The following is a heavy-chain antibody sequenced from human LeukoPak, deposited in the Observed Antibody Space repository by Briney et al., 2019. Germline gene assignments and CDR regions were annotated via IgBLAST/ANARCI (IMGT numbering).Heavy chain of an antibody. V-gene: IGHV3-30-3*02. CDR2: ISYDGSNK. Sequence: PGGSLRLSCAASGFTFSGYPIHWVRQAPGKGLEWVAVISYDGSNKYYADSVKGRFTISRDNSKNTLYLQMNSLRAEDTAVYYCAKSSGWYYFDYWGQGTLVTVSS. CDR1: GFTFSGYP. D-gene: IGHD6-19*01. J-gene: IGHJ4*02. CDR3: AKSSGWYYFDY.